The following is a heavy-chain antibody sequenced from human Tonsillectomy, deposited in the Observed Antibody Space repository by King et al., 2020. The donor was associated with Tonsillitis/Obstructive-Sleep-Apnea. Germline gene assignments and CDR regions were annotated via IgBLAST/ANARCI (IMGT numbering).Heavy chain of an antibody. J-gene: IGHJ4*02. CDR1: GFTFSSYG. CDR3: ARDRRTVAHDY. V-gene: IGHV3-33*01. Sequence: VQLVESGGGVVQPGRSLRLSCAASGFTFSSYGMHWVRQAPGKGLEWVAVIWYDGSNKYYADSGKGRFTISRDNSKNTLYLQMNSLRAEDTAVYYCARDRRTVAHDYWAREPWSPSPQ. D-gene: IGHD6-19*01. CDR2: IWYDGSNK.